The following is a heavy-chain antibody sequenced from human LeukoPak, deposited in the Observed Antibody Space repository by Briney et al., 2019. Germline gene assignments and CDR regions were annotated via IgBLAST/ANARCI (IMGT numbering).Heavy chain of an antibody. D-gene: IGHD6-19*01. Sequence: GGSLRLSCAVSGFTFSGYEFNWVRQAPGKGLEWVSSISSSSSYIYYADSVKGRFTISRDNAKNSLYLQMNSLRAEDTAVYYCARSSGWYEYYYYGMDVWGQGTTVTVSS. J-gene: IGHJ6*02. CDR3: ARSSGWYEYYYYGMDV. V-gene: IGHV3-21*01. CDR1: GFTFSGYE. CDR2: ISSSSSYI.